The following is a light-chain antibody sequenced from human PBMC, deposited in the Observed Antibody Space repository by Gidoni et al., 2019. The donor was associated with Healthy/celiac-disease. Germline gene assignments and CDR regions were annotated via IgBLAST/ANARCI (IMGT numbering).Light chain of an antibody. CDR3: QQFNSYPLIT. CDR2: DAS. J-gene: IGKJ5*01. CDR1: QGISSA. V-gene: IGKV1-13*02. Sequence: AIQLTQSPSSLSASVGDRVTITCRASQGISSALAWYQQKPGKAPKLLIYDASSLESGVPSRFSGSGSWTDFTLTISSLLPEDFATYYCQQFNSYPLITFGQGTRLEIK.